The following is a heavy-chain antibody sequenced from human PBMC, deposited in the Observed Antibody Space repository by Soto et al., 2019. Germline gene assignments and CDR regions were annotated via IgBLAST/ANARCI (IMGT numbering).Heavy chain of an antibody. J-gene: IGHJ4*02. V-gene: IGHV3-11*05. CDR2: ISSTGDFT. CDR3: ARDGTISGVALLPPLHPYFDS. D-gene: IGHD3-3*01. CDR1: GFTFSDFY. Sequence: QVQLVESGGGLVKPGGSLRLACAASGFTFSDFYMIWIRQAPGKGLEWVAYISSTGDFTNYADSVKGRFTVSRDNAKNSLYLQMDSLTAEDTAVYYCARDGTISGVALLPPLHPYFDSWGQGTLLTVS.